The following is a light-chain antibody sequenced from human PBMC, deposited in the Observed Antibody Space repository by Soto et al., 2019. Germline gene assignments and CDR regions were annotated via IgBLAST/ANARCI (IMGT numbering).Light chain of an antibody. Sequence: EIVMTQSPATLSVSPGERATLSCRASQSVSSNLAWYQQKPGQAPRLLIYGASPRATGIPARFSGSGSGTEFTLTISSLQSADFAVYYCQQYNNWPPLTSGGGTKVEIK. V-gene: IGKV3-15*01. CDR2: GAS. CDR1: QSVSSN. J-gene: IGKJ4*01. CDR3: QQYNNWPPLT.